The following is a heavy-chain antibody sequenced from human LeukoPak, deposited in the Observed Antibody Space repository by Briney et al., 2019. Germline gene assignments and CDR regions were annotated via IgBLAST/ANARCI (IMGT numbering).Heavy chain of an antibody. CDR1: GGSISSYY. J-gene: IGHJ6*03. D-gene: IGHD2-2*02. CDR2: IYTSGST. Sequence: SETLSLTCTVSGGSISSYYWSWIRQPAGKGLEWIGRIYTSGSTNYNPSLKSRVTMSVDTSKNQFSLKLSSLTAADTAVYYCARECSSSTSCYSDSYYYYMDVWGKGTTVTVSS. V-gene: IGHV4-4*07. CDR3: ARECSSSTSCYSDSYYYYMDV.